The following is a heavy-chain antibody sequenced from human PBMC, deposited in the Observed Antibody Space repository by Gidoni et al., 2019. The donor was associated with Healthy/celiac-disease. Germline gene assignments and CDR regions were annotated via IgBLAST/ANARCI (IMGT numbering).Heavy chain of an antibody. CDR1: GGSISSGRYY. J-gene: IGHJ6*02. V-gene: IGHV4-61*02. Sequence: QVQLQESGPGLVKPSQTLSLNCTVSGGSISSGRYYWSWIRQPAGKGLEWIGRIYTSWRTNYNPSLKSRVTISVDTAKNQFSLKLSSVTAADTAVYYCARGVVPAAMGGELVYYGMDVLGQGTTVTVSS. CDR3: ARGVVPAAMGGELVYYGMDV. CDR2: IYTSWRT. D-gene: IGHD2-2*01.